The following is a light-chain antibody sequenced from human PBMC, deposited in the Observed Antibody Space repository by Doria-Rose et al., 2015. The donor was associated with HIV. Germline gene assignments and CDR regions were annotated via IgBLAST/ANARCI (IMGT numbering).Light chain of an antibody. CDR1: QSFSSTY. CDR2: DGS. V-gene: IGKV3-20*01. J-gene: IGKJ1*01. CDR3: HQYSTSWT. Sequence: TQSPGTLSLSPGERATFSCRASQSFSSTYLAWYQQKPGQAPSLLIYDGSTRATGIPDRFSASGSGTDFTLTINRLEPEDFALYYCHQYSTSWTFGQGTKVEI.